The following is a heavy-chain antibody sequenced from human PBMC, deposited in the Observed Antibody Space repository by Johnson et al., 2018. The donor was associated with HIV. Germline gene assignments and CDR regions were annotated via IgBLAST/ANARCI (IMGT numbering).Heavy chain of an antibody. J-gene: IGHJ3*02. D-gene: IGHD1-26*01. CDR1: GFSVSDKY. CDR3: ARSLRGSGEGDAFDI. V-gene: IGHV3-66*01. CDR2: IYTGGYT. Sequence: VQLVESGGGLVQPGGSLRLSCAASGFSVSDKYMTWVRQAPGKGLEWVSLIYTGGYTYYAAAVKGRFTISRDNSKNTLYLQMNSLRAEDTAVYYCARSLRGSGEGDAFDIWGQGTMVTVSS.